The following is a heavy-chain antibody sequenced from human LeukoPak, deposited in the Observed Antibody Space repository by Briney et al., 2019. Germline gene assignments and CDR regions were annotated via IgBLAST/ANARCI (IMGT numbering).Heavy chain of an antibody. CDR1: GGSISSSSYY. CDR3: ARTIFGVPRGWFDP. J-gene: IGHJ5*02. Sequence: NPSETLSLTCTVSGGSISSSSYYWGWIRQPPGKGLEWIGSIYYSGSTYYNPSLKSRVTISVDTSKNQFSLKLSSVTAADTAVYYCARTIFGVPRGWFDPWGQGTLVTVSS. D-gene: IGHD3-3*01. CDR2: IYYSGST. V-gene: IGHV4-39*07.